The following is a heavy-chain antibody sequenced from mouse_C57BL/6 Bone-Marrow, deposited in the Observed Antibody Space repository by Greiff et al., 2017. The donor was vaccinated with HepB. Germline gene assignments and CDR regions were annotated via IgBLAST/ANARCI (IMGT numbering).Heavy chain of an antibody. D-gene: IGHD3-2*02. J-gene: IGHJ4*01. Sequence: QVQLQQSGAELVKPGASVKISCKASGYAFSSYWMNWVKQRPGKGLEWIGQIYPGDGDTNYNGKFKGKATLTADKSSSTAYMQLSSLTSEDSAVYFCARGSSGPAMDYWGQGTSVTVSS. V-gene: IGHV1-80*01. CDR1: GYAFSSYW. CDR3: ARGSSGPAMDY. CDR2: IYPGDGDT.